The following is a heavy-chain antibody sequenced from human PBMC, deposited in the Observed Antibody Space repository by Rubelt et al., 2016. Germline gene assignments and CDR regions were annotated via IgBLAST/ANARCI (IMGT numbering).Heavy chain of an antibody. Sequence: GGVVQPGRSLRLSCAASGFTFSSYGMHWVRQAPGKGLEWVAVIWYDGSNKYYADSVKGRFTISRDNSKNTLYLQMNSLRAEDTAVYYCAKDYDFWSGYYPPFDYWGRGTLATVSS. V-gene: IGHV3-33*06. CDR1: GFTFSSYG. CDR3: AKDYDFWSGYYPPFDY. J-gene: IGHJ4*02. CDR2: IWYDGSNK. D-gene: IGHD3-3*01.